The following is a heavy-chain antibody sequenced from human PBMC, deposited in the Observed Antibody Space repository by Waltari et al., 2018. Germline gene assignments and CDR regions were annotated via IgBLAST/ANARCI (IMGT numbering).Heavy chain of an antibody. V-gene: IGHV5-51*03. CDR1: GYSFTSYW. CDR2: IYPGDSDT. J-gene: IGHJ3*02. D-gene: IGHD5-18*01. Sequence: EVQLVQSGAEVKKPGESLKISCQGSGYSFTSYWIGWVRQMPGKGLEWRGIIYPGDSDTRYSPSFQGQVTISADKSISTAYLQWSSLKASDTAMYYCARRNTAMVGSYAFDIWGQGTMVTVSS. CDR3: ARRNTAMVGSYAFDI.